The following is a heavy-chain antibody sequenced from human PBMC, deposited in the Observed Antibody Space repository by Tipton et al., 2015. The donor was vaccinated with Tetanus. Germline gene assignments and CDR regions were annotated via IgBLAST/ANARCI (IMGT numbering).Heavy chain of an antibody. CDR3: AREGQGFDP. V-gene: IGHV1-2*02. CDR1: GYTFTSYG. J-gene: IGHJ5*02. Sequence: QSGPEVKKPGASVKVSCKASGYTFTSYGISWVRQAPGQGLEWMGWINPNNGGTTYAQKFQGRVTMTRDTSISTAYMELSRLRSDDTAVYYCAREGQGFDPWGQGTLVTVSS. CDR2: INPNNGGT.